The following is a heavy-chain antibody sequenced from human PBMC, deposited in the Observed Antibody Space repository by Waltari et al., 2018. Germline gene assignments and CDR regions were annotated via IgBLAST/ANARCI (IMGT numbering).Heavy chain of an antibody. V-gene: IGHV4-34*01. CDR2: ITHTGNT. CDR3: ARDTDGALDY. J-gene: IGHJ4*02. Sequence: QVQLQQWGAGLLKPSETLSLTCAVYGGSFSGHFWSWIRQPPGRGLEWIGEITHTGNTNYSPYLKSRVTISLGTSKNQFSLNLRSVTAADTALYYCARDTDGALDYWGQGTLVTVSS. D-gene: IGHD3-16*01. CDR1: GGSFSGHF.